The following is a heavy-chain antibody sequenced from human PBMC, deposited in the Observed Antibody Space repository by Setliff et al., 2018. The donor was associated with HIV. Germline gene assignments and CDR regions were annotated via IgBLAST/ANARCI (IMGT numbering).Heavy chain of an antibody. D-gene: IGHD6-19*01. CDR3: ARERGEYSIGWYQSAQSENWFDP. J-gene: IGHJ5*02. CDR1: GYTFTNYD. CDR2: MNPNSGDT. Sequence: GASVKVSCKASGYTFTNYDINWVRQATGQGLEWMGWMNPNSGDTGYAQKFQGRVTITSDTSASAAYMELSSLRSEDKAVYYCARERGEYSIGWYQSAQSENWFDPWGQGTLVTVSS. V-gene: IGHV1-8*03.